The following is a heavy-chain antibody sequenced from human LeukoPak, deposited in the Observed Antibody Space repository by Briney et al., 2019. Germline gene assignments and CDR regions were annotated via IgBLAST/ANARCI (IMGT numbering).Heavy chain of an antibody. J-gene: IGHJ4*02. V-gene: IGHV4-34*01. CDR3: ARVLLWFGEQFDY. Sequence: TSETLSLTCALCGRPFSGYYWSWIRQPRERALEWLGEINHSGSTNYNPSLKSRVNISVGTSKNQVSLKLSSVTAADTAVYYCARVLLWFGEQFDYWGQGTLVTVSS. CDR2: INHSGST. CDR1: GRPFSGYY. D-gene: IGHD3-10*01.